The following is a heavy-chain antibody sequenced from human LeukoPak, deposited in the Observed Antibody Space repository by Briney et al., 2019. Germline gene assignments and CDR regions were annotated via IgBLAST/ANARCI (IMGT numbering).Heavy chain of an antibody. CDR3: ARGIYGVAFDI. J-gene: IGHJ3*02. V-gene: IGHV3-21*01. CDR1: RFTFSSYT. D-gene: IGHD4-17*01. Sequence: GGSLRLSCAASRFTFSSYTMSWVRQAPGKGLEWVSSISGSSSYIYYADSVKGRFAISRDNAKNSLYLQMNSLRAEDTTVYYCARGIYGVAFDIWGQGTMVTVSS. CDR2: ISGSSSYI.